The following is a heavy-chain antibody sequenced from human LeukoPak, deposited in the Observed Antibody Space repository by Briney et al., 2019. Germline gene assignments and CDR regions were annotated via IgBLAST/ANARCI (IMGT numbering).Heavy chain of an antibody. V-gene: IGHV1-18*01. Sequence: ASVKVSCKASGYTFTTYDISWVRQAPGQGLEWTGWISTYNGNTNYAQNLRGRVTMTTDTSTSTAYMELRSLRSDDTAVYYCARGSGSSTYGMDVWGQGTTVTVSS. J-gene: IGHJ6*02. CDR3: ARGSGSSTYGMDV. D-gene: IGHD1-26*01. CDR2: ISTYNGNT. CDR1: GYTFTTYD.